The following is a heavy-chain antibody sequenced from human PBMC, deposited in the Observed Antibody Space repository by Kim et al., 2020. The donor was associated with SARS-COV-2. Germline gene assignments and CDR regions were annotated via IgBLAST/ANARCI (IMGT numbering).Heavy chain of an antibody. CDR2: ISGSGGST. V-gene: IGHV3-23*01. J-gene: IGHJ6*03. Sequence: GGSLRLSCAASGFTFSSYAMSWVRQAPGKGLEWVSAISGSGGSTYYADSVKGRFTISRDNSKNTLYLQMNSLRAEDTAVYYCAKTEKPGYSSSWYEDYYYYMDVWGKGTTVTVSS. D-gene: IGHD6-13*01. CDR1: GFTFSSYA. CDR3: AKTEKPGYSSSWYEDYYYYMDV.